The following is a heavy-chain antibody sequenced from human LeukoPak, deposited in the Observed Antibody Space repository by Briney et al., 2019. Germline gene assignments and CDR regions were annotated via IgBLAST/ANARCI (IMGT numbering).Heavy chain of an antibody. CDR2: IKQDGSEK. Sequence: GGSLRLSCAASGFTFSSYWMSWVRQAPGKGLEWVANIKQDGSEKYYVDSVKGRFTISRDNAKNSLYLQMNSLRAEDTAVYSCARDYRGYRAPYYFDYWGQGTLVTVS. CDR1: GFTFSSYW. V-gene: IGHV3-7*01. J-gene: IGHJ4*02. CDR3: ARDYRGYRAPYYFDY. D-gene: IGHD2-15*01.